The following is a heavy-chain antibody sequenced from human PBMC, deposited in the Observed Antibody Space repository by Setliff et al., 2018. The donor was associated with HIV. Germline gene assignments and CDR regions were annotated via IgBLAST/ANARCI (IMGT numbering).Heavy chain of an antibody. CDR2: INSGNGNT. J-gene: IGHJ4*02. CDR3: ARRGRFTGGYKYGSDYFDH. D-gene: IGHD5-18*01. V-gene: IGHV1-3*01. CDR1: GYTFTSYT. Sequence: ASVKVSCKASGYTFTSYTMHWVRQAPGQRLEWMGWINSGNGNTKYSQKFQGRVTITRDISAITAYMELSSLISEDTAVYYCARRGRFTGGYKYGSDYFDHWGQGTLVTVSS.